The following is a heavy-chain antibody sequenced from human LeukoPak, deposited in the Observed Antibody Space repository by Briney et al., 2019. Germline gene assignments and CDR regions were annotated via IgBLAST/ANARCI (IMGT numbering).Heavy chain of an antibody. D-gene: IGHD3-22*01. J-gene: IGHJ4*02. CDR1: GFTFNSCT. V-gene: IGHV3-21*01. CDR2: IGRTSTDK. Sequence: PGGSLRLSCAASGFTFNSCTMNWVRQAPGKGLEWVSSIGRTSTDKYYADSVRGRFTISRDNAENSLYVQMTSLRAEDTAVYYCVGADSREYWGQGTLVTVSS. CDR3: VGADSREY.